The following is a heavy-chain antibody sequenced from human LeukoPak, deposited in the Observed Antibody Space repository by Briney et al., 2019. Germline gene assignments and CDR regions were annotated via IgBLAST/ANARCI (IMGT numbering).Heavy chain of an antibody. CDR3: ARGTYNAFDI. J-gene: IGHJ3*02. CDR1: GLTFSNYE. Sequence: GGSLRLSCTASGLTFSNYEMNWVRQAPGKGLEWVSYISSTGNTIYYADSVKGRFTISRDNSKNSLYLQMNSLRAEDTVVYYCARGTYNAFDIWGQGTMVTVSS. CDR2: ISSTGNTI. D-gene: IGHD5-18*01. V-gene: IGHV3-48*03.